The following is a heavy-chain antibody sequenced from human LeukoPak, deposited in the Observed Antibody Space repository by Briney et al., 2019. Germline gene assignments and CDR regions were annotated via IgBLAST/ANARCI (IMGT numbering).Heavy chain of an antibody. D-gene: IGHD1-1*01. Sequence: PLETLPLTCTVPGGSMSNSYWSWIRQPPGKGLEWIGSILYSGSTNYNPSLKSRVTISKDTSKNQFSLKLSSVTAADTAVYYCAKGRVPGGYWGQGTLVTVSS. J-gene: IGHJ4*02. CDR2: ILYSGST. CDR1: GGSMSNSY. CDR3: AKGRVPGGY. V-gene: IGHV4-59*01.